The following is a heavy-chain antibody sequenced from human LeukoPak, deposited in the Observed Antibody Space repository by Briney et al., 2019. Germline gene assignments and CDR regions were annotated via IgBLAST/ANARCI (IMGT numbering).Heavy chain of an antibody. V-gene: IGHV4-61*02. CDR1: GGSISSGSYY. CDR2: IYTSGST. D-gene: IGHD5-24*01. Sequence: SETLSLTCTVSGGSISSGSYYWSWIRQPAGKGLEWIGRIYTSGSTNYNPSLKSRVTISVDTSKNQFSLKLSSVTAADTAVYYCARGRDGYDYDYWGQGTLVTVSS. J-gene: IGHJ4*02. CDR3: ARGRDGYDYDY.